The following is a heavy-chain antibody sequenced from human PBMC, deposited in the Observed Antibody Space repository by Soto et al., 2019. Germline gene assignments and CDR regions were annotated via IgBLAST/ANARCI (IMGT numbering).Heavy chain of an antibody. CDR3: AHSSRGYAYYFDQ. CDR2: IFWDDDK. CDR1: GFSLSTRGVG. J-gene: IGHJ4*02. Sequence: QITLKESGPTLVKPTQTLTLTCSFSGFSLSTRGVGVGWIRQPPGKALEWLALIFWDDDKWYSPSLRSRLTITDDTSKLQAVPTMPNRDPVDTATYCCAHSSRGYAYYFDQWGQGTLVTVSP. V-gene: IGHV2-5*02. D-gene: IGHD5-12*01.